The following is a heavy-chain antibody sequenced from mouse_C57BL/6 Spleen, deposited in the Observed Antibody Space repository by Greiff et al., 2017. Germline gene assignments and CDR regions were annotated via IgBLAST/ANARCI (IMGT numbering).Heavy chain of an antibody. CDR2: ISSGGDYI. D-gene: IGHD1-1*01. V-gene: IGHV5-9-1*02. J-gene: IGHJ1*03. Sequence: EVQLVESGEGLVKPGGSLKLSCAASGFTFSSYAMSWVRQTPEKRLEWVAYISSGGDYIYYADTVKGRFTISRDNARNTLYLQMSSLKSEDTAMYYCTREPNYYGSSYWYFDVWGTGTTVTVSS. CDR1: GFTFSSYA. CDR3: TREPNYYGSSYWYFDV.